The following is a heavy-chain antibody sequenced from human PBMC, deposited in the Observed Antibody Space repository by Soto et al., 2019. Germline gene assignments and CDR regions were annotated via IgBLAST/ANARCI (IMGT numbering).Heavy chain of an antibody. Sequence: PGGSLRLSCAASGFSFNNYAMSWFRQAPGKGLEWVSAITAGNTNTYYADFVKGRFTISRDNSKNTLYLQMNSLRAEDTAVYYCARDGSYYYDSSGYYASPSYYYYYGMDVWGQGTTVTVS. CDR2: ITAGNTNT. CDR1: GFSFNNYA. CDR3: ARDGSYYYDSSGYYASPSYYYYYGMDV. V-gene: IGHV3-23*01. J-gene: IGHJ6*02. D-gene: IGHD3-22*01.